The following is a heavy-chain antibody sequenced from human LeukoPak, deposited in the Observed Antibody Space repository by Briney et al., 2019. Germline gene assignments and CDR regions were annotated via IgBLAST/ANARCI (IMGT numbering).Heavy chain of an antibody. CDR2: IKEDGSVK. Sequence: GGSLRLSCAASGFTFSIYWMSWVRKAPGKGLEWVANIKEDGSVKYHVASVKGRFTISRDNAKNSLYLQMNSLRAEDTAVYYCARRGLPDYWGQGILVTVSS. V-gene: IGHV3-7*01. J-gene: IGHJ4*02. CDR1: GFTFSIYW. CDR3: ARRGLPDY. D-gene: IGHD3-22*01.